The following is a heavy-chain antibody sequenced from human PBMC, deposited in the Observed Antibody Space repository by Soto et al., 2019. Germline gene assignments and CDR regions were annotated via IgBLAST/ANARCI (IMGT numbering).Heavy chain of an antibody. V-gene: IGHV3-49*04. D-gene: IGHD6-13*01. Sequence: WSLRLSCTASVFTFGEYAMSWVRQAPGKGLEWVGFIRSKAYGGTTEYAASVKGRFTISRDDSKSIAYLQMNSLKTEDTAVYYCTREDTSSSWYQDFDYWGQGTLVTVSS. CDR2: IRSKAYGGTT. CDR3: TREDTSSSWYQDFDY. J-gene: IGHJ4*02. CDR1: VFTFGEYA.